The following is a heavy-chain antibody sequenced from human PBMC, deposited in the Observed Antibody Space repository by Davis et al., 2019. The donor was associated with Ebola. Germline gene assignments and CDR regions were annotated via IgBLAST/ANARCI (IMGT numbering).Heavy chain of an antibody. D-gene: IGHD5-18*01. CDR2: MNPNSGNT. V-gene: IGHV1-8*03. CDR3: ARVDTQYYYMDD. Sequence: ASVKVSCKASGYTFTSYDINWVRQATGQGLEWMGWMNPNSGNTGYAPKFQGRVTITRNTSISTAYMELSSLRSEDTAVYYCARVDTQYYYMDDWGKGTTVTVSS. CDR1: GYTFTSYD. J-gene: IGHJ6*03.